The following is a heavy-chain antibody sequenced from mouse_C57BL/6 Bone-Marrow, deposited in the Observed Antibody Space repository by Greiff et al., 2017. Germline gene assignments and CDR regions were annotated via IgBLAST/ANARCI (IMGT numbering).Heavy chain of an antibody. Sequence: QVQLQQSGAELARPGASVKLSCKASGYTFTSYGISWVKQRTGQGLEWIGEIDPSDSYTNYNQKFKGKSTLTVDKSSSTAYMQLSSLTSEDSAVYYCARVEGKPWYFDVWGTGTTVTVSS. CDR1: GYTFTSYG. CDR2: IDPSDSYT. J-gene: IGHJ1*03. V-gene: IGHV1-69*01. CDR3: ARVEGKPWYFDV. D-gene: IGHD2-1*01.